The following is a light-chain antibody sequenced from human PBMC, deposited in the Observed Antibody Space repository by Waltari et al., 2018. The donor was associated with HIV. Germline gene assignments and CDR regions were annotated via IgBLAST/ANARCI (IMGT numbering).Light chain of an antibody. CDR1: TRNVATYDY. V-gene: IGLV2-11*01. J-gene: IGLJ2*01. Sequence: QSALTQPRSVSGSPGQSVSISCTGTTRNVATYDYVSWYQLHPGKAPKLMIYDVTKRPSGVPDRFSGSKSGNTASLTISGLQAEDEADYYCCSYAGSQTFVFGGGTTLTVL. CDR2: DVT. CDR3: CSYAGSQTFV.